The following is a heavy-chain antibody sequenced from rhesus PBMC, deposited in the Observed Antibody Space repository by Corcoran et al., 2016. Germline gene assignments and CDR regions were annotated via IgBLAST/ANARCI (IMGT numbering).Heavy chain of an antibody. J-gene: IGHJ5-1*01. D-gene: IGHD3-40*01. CDR1: GAYISSYW. Sequence: QVQLQESGPGLAKPSETLSLTCAVSGAYISSYWWSWIRQPPGTGLEWIGEINGNSGSTHYNPSLKSLVTISNDASKNQLSLMLTSVTAADTAVYYCVREGTIQRGRFDVWGPGVLVTVSS. CDR2: INGNSGST. V-gene: IGHV4-80*01. CDR3: VREGTIQRGRFDV.